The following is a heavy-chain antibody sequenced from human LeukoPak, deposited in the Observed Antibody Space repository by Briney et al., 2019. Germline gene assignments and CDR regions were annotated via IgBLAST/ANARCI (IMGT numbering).Heavy chain of an antibody. V-gene: IGHV3-48*03. D-gene: IGHD3-10*01. CDR1: GVTFSSYE. J-gene: IGHJ6*03. CDR3: AKDGEGYYYYYYMDV. CDR2: ISSSGSTI. Sequence: GGSLRLSCAASGVTFSSYEMNWVRQAPGKGLEWVSYISSSGSTIYYADSVKGRFTISRDNSKNTLYLQMNSLRAEDTAVYYCAKDGEGYYYYYYMDVWGKGTTVTVSS.